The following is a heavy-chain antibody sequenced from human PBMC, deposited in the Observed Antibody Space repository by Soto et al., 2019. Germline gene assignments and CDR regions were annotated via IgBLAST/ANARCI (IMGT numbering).Heavy chain of an antibody. Sequence: GASVKVSCKTSGFTLSSSAVHWVRQARGQSLEWMGWINAGNGNTNYSQKFQERVTITRDTSTSTAYMELRSLRSEDTAMYYCATPGYMSGWHGAIWGQGTMVTVSS. V-gene: IGHV1-3*01. CDR2: INAGNGNT. J-gene: IGHJ3*02. CDR1: GFTLSSSA. CDR3: ATPGYMSGWHGAI. D-gene: IGHD6-19*01.